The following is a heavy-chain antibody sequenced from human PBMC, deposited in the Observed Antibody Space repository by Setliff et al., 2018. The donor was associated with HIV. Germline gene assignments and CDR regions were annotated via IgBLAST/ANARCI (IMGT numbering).Heavy chain of an antibody. J-gene: IGHJ4*02. CDR3: AKTYYYDSSGYYGVDY. Sequence: SGGSLRLSCAASGFTFSSYAMSWVRQAPGKGLEWVSAISGSGGSTYYADSVKGRFTISRDNSKNTLYLQMNSLRAEDTAVYYCAKTYYYDSSGYYGVDYWGQGTLVTVS. V-gene: IGHV3-23*01. CDR2: ISGSGGST. CDR1: GFTFSSYA. D-gene: IGHD3-22*01.